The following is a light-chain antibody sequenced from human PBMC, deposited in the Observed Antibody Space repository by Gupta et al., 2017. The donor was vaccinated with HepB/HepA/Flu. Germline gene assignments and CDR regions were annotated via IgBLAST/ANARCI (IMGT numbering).Light chain of an antibody. Sequence: QSALTQPASVSGSPGQSITLSCTGTSRDVGGDNSISWYQQYPGKAPKLLIYDVTARPSGTSTRFSASKSGNTASLTISGLQTEDEADYFCSSFTRSTSTLVLFGGGTKVTGL. CDR1: SRDVGGDNS. J-gene: IGLJ3*02. CDR2: DVT. V-gene: IGLV2-14*03. CDR3: SSFTRSTSTLVL.